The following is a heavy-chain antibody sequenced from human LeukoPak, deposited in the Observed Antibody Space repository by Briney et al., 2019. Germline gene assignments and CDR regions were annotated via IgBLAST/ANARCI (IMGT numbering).Heavy chain of an antibody. J-gene: IGHJ4*02. D-gene: IGHD3-3*01. CDR3: TTDPDSTYYDFWSGYSPIDY. CDR2: IKSKTDGGTT. V-gene: IGHV3-15*01. Sequence: GGSLRLSCAASGFTFSNAWMSWVRQAPGKGLEWVGRIKSKTDGGTTDYDAPVKGRFTISRDDSKNTLYLQMNSLKTEDTAVYYCTTDPDSTYYDFWSGYSPIDYWGQGTLVTVSS. CDR1: GFTFSNAW.